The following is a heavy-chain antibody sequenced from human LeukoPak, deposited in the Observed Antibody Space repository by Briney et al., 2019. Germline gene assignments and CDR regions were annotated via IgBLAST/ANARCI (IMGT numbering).Heavy chain of an antibody. CDR3: ARRYYYNLGSFPFDF. D-gene: IGHD3-10*01. V-gene: IGHV4-34*01. Sequence: SSETLSLTCAVSGGPFSGYFWSWVRQSSGKGLEWVGQIHNSGTTNYDPSLNSRVTISEDTSKNQFYLNLSSVTAADTAVYYCARRYYYNLGSFPFDFWGQGTLVTVSS. CDR1: GGPFSGYF. J-gene: IGHJ4*02. CDR2: IHNSGTT.